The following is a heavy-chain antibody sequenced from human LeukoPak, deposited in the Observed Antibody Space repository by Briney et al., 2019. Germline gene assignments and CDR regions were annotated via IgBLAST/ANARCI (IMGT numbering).Heavy chain of an antibody. CDR3: ARSNVLLWFGEPPGWFDP. CDR2: ISSSSSYI. Sequence: GGSLRLSCAASGFTFSSYSMNWVRQAPGKGLEWVSSISSSSSYIYYADSVKGRFTISRDDAKNSLYLQMNSLRAEDTAVYYCARSNVLLWFGEPPGWFDPWGQGTLVTVSS. D-gene: IGHD3-10*01. V-gene: IGHV3-21*01. J-gene: IGHJ5*02. CDR1: GFTFSSYS.